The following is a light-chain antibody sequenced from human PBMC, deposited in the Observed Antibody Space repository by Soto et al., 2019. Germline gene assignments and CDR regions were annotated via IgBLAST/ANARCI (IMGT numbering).Light chain of an antibody. CDR3: QQSYSTPRT. J-gene: IGKJ1*01. CDR1: QSISSY. CDR2: AAS. Sequence: DIQMTQSPSSLSASVGDRVTITCRASQSISSYLNWYQQKPGKAPKLLIYAASTLQSGVPSRFSGSGSGTDFTITISSLQPEDFANYYCQQSYSTPRTFVQGTQVEIK. V-gene: IGKV1-39*01.